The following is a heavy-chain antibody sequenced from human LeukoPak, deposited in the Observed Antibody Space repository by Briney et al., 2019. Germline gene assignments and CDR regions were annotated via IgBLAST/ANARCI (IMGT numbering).Heavy chain of an antibody. V-gene: IGHV4-38-2*02. Sequence: SETLSLTCTVSGYSISSGYYWGWIRQPPGKGLEWIGSIYHSGSTYYNPSLKSRVTISEDTSKNQFSLKLSSVTAADTAVYYCARHYDSSGYSMDFDYWGQGTLVTVSS. J-gene: IGHJ4*02. CDR3: ARHYDSSGYSMDFDY. CDR1: GYSISSGYY. D-gene: IGHD3-22*01. CDR2: IYHSGST.